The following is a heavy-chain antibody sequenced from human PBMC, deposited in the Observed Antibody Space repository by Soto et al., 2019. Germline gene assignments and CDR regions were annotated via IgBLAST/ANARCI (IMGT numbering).Heavy chain of an antibody. CDR2: ITATGDRT. Sequence: GSLRLSCADSGFRFSSYSMSWVRQTPGKGLEWVAAITATGDRTYYADSVTGRFTISRDNSKKTHYLQMTSLRAEDTAMYYCATMSGYFEYWGQGTPVTVSS. CDR3: ATMSGYFEY. D-gene: IGHD3-22*01. J-gene: IGHJ4*02. V-gene: IGHV3-23*01. CDR1: GFRFSSYS.